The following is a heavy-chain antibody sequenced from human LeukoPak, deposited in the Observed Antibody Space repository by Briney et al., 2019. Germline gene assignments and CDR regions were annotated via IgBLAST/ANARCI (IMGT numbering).Heavy chain of an antibody. CDR1: GFTFSSYA. CDR3: ARGSIVVVVAATRGYFDY. D-gene: IGHD2-15*01. V-gene: IGHV3-30*04. J-gene: IGHJ4*02. CDR2: ISYDGSNK. Sequence: GGSLRLSCAASGFTFSSYAMHWVRQAPGKGLEWVAVISYDGSNKYYADSVKGRFTISRDNSKNTLYLQMNSLRAEDTAVYYCARGSIVVVVAATRGYFDYWGQGTLVTVSS.